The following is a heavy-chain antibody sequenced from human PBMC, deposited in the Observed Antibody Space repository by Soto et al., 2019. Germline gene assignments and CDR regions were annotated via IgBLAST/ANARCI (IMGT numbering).Heavy chain of an antibody. CDR2: ISGTGGNT. Sequence: LRLSCTASGFTFSTYAMSWVRQAPGKGLEWVSAISGTGGNTYYADSVKGRFTISRDNSKNTLYLQMNSLRADDTAVYYCAKPPYTSSSYDYWGQGTLVTVSS. CDR1: GFTFSTYA. V-gene: IGHV3-23*01. CDR3: AKPPYTSSSYDY. D-gene: IGHD6-6*01. J-gene: IGHJ4*02.